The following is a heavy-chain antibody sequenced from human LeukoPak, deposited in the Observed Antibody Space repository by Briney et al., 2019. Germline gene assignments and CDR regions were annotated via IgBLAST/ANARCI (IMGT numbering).Heavy chain of an antibody. V-gene: IGHV3-15*01. CDR2: IKSKTDGGTT. CDR3: TTSYGYCSSTSCYNFDY. CDR1: GFTFSNAW. Sequence: MPGGSLRLSCAASGFTFSNAWMSWVRQAPGKGLEWVGRIKSKTDGGTTDNAAPVKGRFTISRDDSKNTLYLQMNSLKTEDTAVYYCTTSYGYCSSTSCYNFDYWGQGTLVTVSS. D-gene: IGHD2-2*03. J-gene: IGHJ4*02.